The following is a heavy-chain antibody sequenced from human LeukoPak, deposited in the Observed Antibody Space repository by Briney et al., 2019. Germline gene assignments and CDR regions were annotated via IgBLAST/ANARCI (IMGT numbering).Heavy chain of an antibody. CDR2: IIPIFGTA. Sequence: SVKVSCKASGGTFSSYAISWVRQAPGQGLEWMGGIIPIFGTANYAQKFQGRVTITADESTSTAYMELSSLRSEDTAVYYCARAEPYYYDSSGYYYPDYWGQGTLVTVSS. V-gene: IGHV1-69*13. J-gene: IGHJ4*02. CDR1: GGTFSSYA. CDR3: ARAEPYYYDSSGYYYPDY. D-gene: IGHD3-22*01.